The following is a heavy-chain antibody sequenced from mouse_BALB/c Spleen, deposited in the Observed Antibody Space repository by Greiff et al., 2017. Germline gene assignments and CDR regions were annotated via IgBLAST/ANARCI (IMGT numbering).Heavy chain of an antibody. Sequence: EVKLVESGGGLVQPGGSRKLSCAASGFTFSSFGMHWVRQAPEKGLEWVAYISSGSSTIYYADTVKGRFTISRDNPKNTLLLQMTSLRSEDTAMYYCARYDYDVFAYWGQGTLVTVSA. V-gene: IGHV5-17*02. CDR2: ISSGSSTI. J-gene: IGHJ3*01. CDR3: ARYDYDVFAY. D-gene: IGHD2-4*01. CDR1: GFTFSSFG.